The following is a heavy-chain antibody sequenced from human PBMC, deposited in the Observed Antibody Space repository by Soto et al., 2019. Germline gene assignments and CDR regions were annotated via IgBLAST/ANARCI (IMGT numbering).Heavy chain of an antibody. CDR2: ISWNSGSI. CDR3: AKDKVRGGPSEGDAFDI. V-gene: IGHV3-9*01. CDR1: GFTFDDYA. Sequence: EVQLVESGGGLVQPGRSLRLSCAASGFTFDDYAMHWVRQAPGKGLEWVSGISWNSGSIGYADSVKGRFTISRDNAKNSLYLQMNSLRAEDTALYYCAKDKVRGGPSEGDAFDIWGQGTMVTVSS. J-gene: IGHJ3*02. D-gene: IGHD3-10*01.